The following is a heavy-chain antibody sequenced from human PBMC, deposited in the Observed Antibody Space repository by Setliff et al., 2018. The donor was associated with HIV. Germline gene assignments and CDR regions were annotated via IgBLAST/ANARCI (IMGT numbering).Heavy chain of an antibody. CDR2: IDWDDDK. J-gene: IGHJ3*02. V-gene: IGHV2-70*11. D-gene: IGHD6-19*01. Sequence: SGPTLVNPTQTLTLTCTFSGFSLNTRGMCVNWIRQPPGKALEWLARIDWDDDKYHSTSLKTRLTISKDTSKNQVVLTMTNMDPVDTATYFCARTTIAVAATEAFDIWGQGTMVTVSS. CDR1: GFSLNTRGMC. CDR3: ARTTIAVAATEAFDI.